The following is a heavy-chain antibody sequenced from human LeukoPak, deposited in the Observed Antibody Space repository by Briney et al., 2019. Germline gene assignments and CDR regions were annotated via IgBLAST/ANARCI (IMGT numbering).Heavy chain of an antibody. CDR2: IKQDGSEK. Sequence: PGGSLRLSCAASGFTFSSYWMSWVRQAPGKGLEWVANIKQDGSEKNYVDSVKGRFTISRDNAKTSLYLQMSSLRAEDTAVYYCARSLWPEDYWGQGTLVTVSS. J-gene: IGHJ4*02. CDR3: ARSLWPEDY. V-gene: IGHV3-7*01. CDR1: GFTFSSYW. D-gene: IGHD5-18*01.